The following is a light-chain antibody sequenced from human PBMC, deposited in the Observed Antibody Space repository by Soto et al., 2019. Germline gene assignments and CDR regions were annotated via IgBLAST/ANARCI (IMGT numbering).Light chain of an antibody. V-gene: IGKV4-1*01. CDR1: QSVLYSSNNKKY. CDR2: WAS. Sequence: DIVMTQSPDSLAVSLGERATINCKSSQSVLYSSNNKKYLAWYQQRPGQPPNLLLYWASTRESGVPDRFSGSGSGTDFTLTISSLQAEDVAIYYCQQYFSFPWTFGQGTKVEIK. J-gene: IGKJ1*01. CDR3: QQYFSFPWT.